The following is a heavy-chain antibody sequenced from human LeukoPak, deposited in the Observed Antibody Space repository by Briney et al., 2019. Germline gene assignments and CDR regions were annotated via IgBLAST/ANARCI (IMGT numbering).Heavy chain of an antibody. CDR3: ARVGSSSGCLDY. D-gene: IGHD6-13*01. V-gene: IGHV4-39*07. Sequence: SETLSLTCSVSGGPISSSGYYWGWIRQPPGMGLEWIGSIYHSGSTNYNPSLKSRVTISVDKSKNQFSLKLSSVTAADTAVYYCARVGSSSGCLDYWGQGTLVTVSS. CDR1: GGPISSSGYY. CDR2: IYHSGST. J-gene: IGHJ4*02.